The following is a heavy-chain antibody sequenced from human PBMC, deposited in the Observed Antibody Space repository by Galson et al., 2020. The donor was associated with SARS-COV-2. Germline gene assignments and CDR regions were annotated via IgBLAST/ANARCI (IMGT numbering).Heavy chain of an antibody. CDR1: GFTFSSYA. Sequence: GGSLRLSCAASGFTFSSYAMHWVRQAPGKGLEWVAVISYDGSNKYYADSVKGRFTISRDNSKNTLYLQMNSLRAEDTAVYYCARDNFWSGFTLYYFDYWGQGTLVTVSS. J-gene: IGHJ4*02. V-gene: IGHV3-30*04. CDR3: ARDNFWSGFTLYYFDY. D-gene: IGHD3-3*01. CDR2: ISYDGSNK.